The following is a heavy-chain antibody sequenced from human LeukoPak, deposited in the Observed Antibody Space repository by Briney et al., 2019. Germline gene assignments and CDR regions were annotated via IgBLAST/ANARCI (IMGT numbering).Heavy chain of an antibody. CDR2: IGPDDKTT. CDR3: LTIVETTIDGFDI. D-gene: IGHD1-26*01. Sequence: GGSLRLSCAASEFTFSDYWMHWVRQAPGKGLVWVSRIGPDDKTTSYADSVKGRFTVSRDDAKKTLYLQMNSLRAEDTAVYYCLTIVETTIDGFDIWGQGAMVTVSS. V-gene: IGHV3-74*01. CDR1: EFTFSDYW. J-gene: IGHJ3*02.